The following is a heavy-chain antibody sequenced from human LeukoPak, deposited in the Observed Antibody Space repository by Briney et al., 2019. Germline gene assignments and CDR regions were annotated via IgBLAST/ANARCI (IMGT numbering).Heavy chain of an antibody. J-gene: IGHJ4*01. CDR1: GGSFSGYY. CDR3: ARHDYDSSGYSPAY. D-gene: IGHD3-22*01. V-gene: IGHV4-34*01. CDR2: IYHSGST. Sequence: SSETLSLTCAVYGGSFSGYYWSWIRQPPGKGLEWIGEIYHSGSTNYNPSLKSRVTISVDTSKNQFSLKLSSLTAADTAVYYCARHDYDSSGYSPAYWGHGTPVTVSS.